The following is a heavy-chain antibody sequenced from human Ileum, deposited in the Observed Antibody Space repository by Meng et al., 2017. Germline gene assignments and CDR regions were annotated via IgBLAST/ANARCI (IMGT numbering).Heavy chain of an antibody. D-gene: IGHD1-26*01. Sequence: GESLKISCAASGFTFSSYWMHWVRQAPGKGLVFVSNIKSDGSTTNYADSVKGRFTISRDNAKNTLYLQMNSLRAEDTAVYYCATFSIIDGGTSCWGQGKRVNGSS. V-gene: IGHV3-74*01. CDR3: ATFSIIDGGTSC. CDR1: GFTFSSYW. CDR2: IKSDGSTT. J-gene: IGHJ4*02.